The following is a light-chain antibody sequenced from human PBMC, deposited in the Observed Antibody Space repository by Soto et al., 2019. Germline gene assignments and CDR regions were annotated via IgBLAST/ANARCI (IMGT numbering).Light chain of an antibody. CDR3: QQYYSYPQT. CDR1: QSISSY. Sequence: DIQMTQSPSSLAASLGDRVPITCRAGQSISSYLNWYQQEPGKAPKFLIYAASTLQSGVPSRFRGSGSGTDFTLTISCLQSEDFATYYCQQYYSYPQTFGKGTKVDIK. J-gene: IGKJ1*01. V-gene: IGKV1-39*01. CDR2: AAS.